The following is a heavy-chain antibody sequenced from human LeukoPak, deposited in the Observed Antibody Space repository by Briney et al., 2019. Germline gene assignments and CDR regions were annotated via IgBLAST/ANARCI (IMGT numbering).Heavy chain of an antibody. V-gene: IGHV3-21*01. D-gene: IGHD2-2*01. Sequence: GGSLRLSCAASGFTFTSYSMNWVRQAPGKGLEWVSSISSSSYIYYADSLKGRFTISRDNAKNSLYLQMNSLRAEDTAVYYCARETFCSSTTCPIGDHFDYWGQGTLVTVSS. CDR3: ARETFCSSTTCPIGDHFDY. J-gene: IGHJ4*02. CDR2: ISSSSYI. CDR1: GFTFTSYS.